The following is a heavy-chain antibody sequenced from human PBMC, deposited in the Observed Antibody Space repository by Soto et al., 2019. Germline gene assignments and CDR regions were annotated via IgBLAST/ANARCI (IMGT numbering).Heavy chain of an antibody. CDR1: GYTFTSYD. CDR2: MNPNSGST. V-gene: IGHV1-8*01. D-gene: IGHD1-26*01. Sequence: GASVKVSCKASGYTFTSYDINWVRQATGQGLEWMGWMNPNSGSTGYAQKFQGRVTMTRNTSINTAYMELSSLRSEDTAVYYFARVWVGATYYYYGMDVWGQGTTVTVSS. J-gene: IGHJ6*02. CDR3: ARVWVGATYYYYGMDV.